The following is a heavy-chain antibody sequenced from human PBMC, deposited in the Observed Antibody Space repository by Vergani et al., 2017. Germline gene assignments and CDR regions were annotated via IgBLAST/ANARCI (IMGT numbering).Heavy chain of an antibody. V-gene: IGHV4-31*03. J-gene: IGHJ5*02. D-gene: IGHD2-21*02. CDR2: IYYSGST. CDR1: GGSISSGGYY. CDR3: ARDTRCGGDCYWDNWFDP. Sequence: QVQLQQWGAGLLKPSQTLSLTCTVSGGSISSGGYYWSWIRQHPGKGLEWIGYIYYSGSTYYNPSLKSRVTISVDTSKNQFSLKLSSVTAADTAVYYCARDTRCGGDCYWDNWFDPWGQGTLVTVSS.